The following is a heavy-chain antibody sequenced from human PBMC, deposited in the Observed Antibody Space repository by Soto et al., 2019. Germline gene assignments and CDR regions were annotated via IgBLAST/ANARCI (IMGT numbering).Heavy chain of an antibody. CDR2: ISSSSSYI. CDR1: GFTFSSYS. V-gene: IGHV3-21*01. D-gene: IGHD5-12*01. J-gene: IGHJ4*02. Sequence: GGSLRLSCAASGFTFSSYSMNWVRQAPGKGLEWVSSISSSSSYIYYADSVKGRFTISRDNAKNSLYLQMSSLRAEDTAVYYCARDKMATIRHYFDYWGQGTLVTVSS. CDR3: ARDKMATIRHYFDY.